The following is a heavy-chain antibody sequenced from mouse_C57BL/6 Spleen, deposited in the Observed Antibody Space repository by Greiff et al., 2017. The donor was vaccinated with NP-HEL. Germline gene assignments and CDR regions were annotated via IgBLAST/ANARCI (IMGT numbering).Heavy chain of an antibody. J-gene: IGHJ1*03. CDR2: INPSTGGT. Sequence: EVQLQQSGPELVKPGASVKISCKASGYSFTGYYMNWVKQSPEKSLEWIGEINPSTGGTTYNQKFKAKATLTVDKSSSTAYMQLKSLTSEDSAVYYCARRPGNDYDGYFDVWGTGTTVTVSS. V-gene: IGHV1-42*01. CDR1: GYSFTGYY. CDR3: ARRPGNDYDGYFDV. D-gene: IGHD2-4*01.